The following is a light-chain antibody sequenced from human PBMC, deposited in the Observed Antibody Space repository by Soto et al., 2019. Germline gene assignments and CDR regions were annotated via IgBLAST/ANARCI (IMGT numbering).Light chain of an antibody. CDR2: GAS. J-gene: IGKJ2*01. V-gene: IGKV3-20*01. CDR1: QSVSSSY. CDR3: QQYGSSPYT. Sequence: EIVLTQSPGPLSLSPGERATLSCRASQSVSSSYLAWYQQKPGQAPRLLIYGASSRATGSPDRFSGSGSGTDFTLTISRLEPEDFSVYYGQQYGSSPYTFGQGTKLEI.